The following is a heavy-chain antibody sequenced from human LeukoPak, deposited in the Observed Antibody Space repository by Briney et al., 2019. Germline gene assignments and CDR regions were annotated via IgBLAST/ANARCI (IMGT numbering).Heavy chain of an antibody. CDR3: EEGIRYSHGYGLLFEH. V-gene: IGHV4-34*01. D-gene: IGHD5-18*01. CDR1: GGPFTSHH. Sequence: SETLSLTCAVYGGPFTSHHWSWIRQPPGKGLEWNGEITHGGSTSYNPSLRTRVTISVDTSKNQFSLNLNTVTAADTAVYYAEEGIRYSHGYGLLFEHWGQGTLVTVSS. J-gene: IGHJ4*02. CDR2: ITHGGST.